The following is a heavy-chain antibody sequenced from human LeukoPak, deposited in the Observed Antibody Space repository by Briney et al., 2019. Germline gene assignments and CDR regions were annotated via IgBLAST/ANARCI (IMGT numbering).Heavy chain of an antibody. V-gene: IGHV3-21*01. CDR2: ISSSSSYI. CDR3: ARDTRLYYDFWSGFAHYDAFDI. Sequence: GGSLRLSCAASGFTFSSYSMNWVRQAPGKGLEWVSSISSSSSYIYYADSVKGRFTISRDNAKNSLYLQMNSLRAEDTAVYCCARDTRLYYDFWSGFAHYDAFDIWGQGTMVTVSS. J-gene: IGHJ3*02. D-gene: IGHD3-3*01. CDR1: GFTFSSYS.